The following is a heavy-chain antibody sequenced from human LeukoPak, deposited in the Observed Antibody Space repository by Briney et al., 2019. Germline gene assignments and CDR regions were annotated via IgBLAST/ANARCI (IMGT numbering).Heavy chain of an antibody. D-gene: IGHD3-10*01. CDR1: GFTFNSYS. V-gene: IGHV3-64*01. CDR2: ISSNGGST. J-gene: IGHJ3*02. Sequence: GVSLRLSCAASGFTFNSYSMHWVPQAPGKGLEYVSAISSNGGSTYYANSVKGRFTISRDNSKNTLYLQMRSLRADDMALYYCARAEFRAFDIWGQGTMVTVSS. CDR3: ARAEFRAFDI.